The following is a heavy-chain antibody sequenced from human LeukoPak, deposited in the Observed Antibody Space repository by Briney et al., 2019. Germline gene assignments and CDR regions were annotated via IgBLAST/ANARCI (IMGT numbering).Heavy chain of an antibody. CDR3: ARVPYGDHAYFDY. CDR1: GYTFTGYY. Sequence: GASVKVSCKASGYTFTGYYMHWVRQAPGQGLEWMGWINPNSGGTNYAQKFQGRVTMTRDTSISTAYMELSRLRSDDTAVYYCARVPYGDHAYFDYWGQGTLVTVSS. D-gene: IGHD4-17*01. CDR2: INPNSGGT. J-gene: IGHJ4*02. V-gene: IGHV1-2*02.